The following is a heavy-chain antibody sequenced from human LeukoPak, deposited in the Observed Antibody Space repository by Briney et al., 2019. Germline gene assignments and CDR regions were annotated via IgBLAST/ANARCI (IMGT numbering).Heavy chain of an antibody. CDR2: IYSGGST. D-gene: IGHD6-19*01. CDR1: GFTFSDYY. V-gene: IGHV3-66*01. CDR3: ARGAGWTYGMDV. J-gene: IGHJ6*02. Sequence: GGSLKLSCAASGFTFSDYYMTWIRQAPGKGLEWVSVIYSGGSTYYADSVRGRFTTSRDNSKNTLYLQMNSLRVEDTAVYYCARGAGWTYGMDVWGQGTTVTVSS.